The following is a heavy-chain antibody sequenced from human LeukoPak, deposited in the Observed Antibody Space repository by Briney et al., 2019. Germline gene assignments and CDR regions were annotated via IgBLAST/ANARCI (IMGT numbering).Heavy chain of an antibody. V-gene: IGHV4-59*01. J-gene: IGHJ4*02. D-gene: IGHD7-27*01. Sequence: SETLSLTCTVSGGSISSYYWSWIRQPPGKGLEWIGYIYYSGSTNYNPSLKSRVTISVDTSKNQFSLKLSSVTAADTAVYYCARGSDWGWVSLVYWGQGTLVTVSS. CDR1: GGSISSYY. CDR2: IYYSGST. CDR3: ARGSDWGWVSLVY.